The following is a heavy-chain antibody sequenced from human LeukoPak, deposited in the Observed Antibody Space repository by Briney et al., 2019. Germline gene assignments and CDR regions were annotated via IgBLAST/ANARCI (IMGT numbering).Heavy chain of an antibody. D-gene: IGHD5-12*01. CDR1: GYSFTGYY. V-gene: IGHV1-2*02. Sequence: ASVKVSCKASGYSFTGYYMHWVQQAPGHGLEWMGCINPNSGGTDYAQKFQGRVTMTRDTSISTAYMELSRLTSDDTAVYYCAGLSGYDPYYFDYWGQGTLVTVSS. CDR3: AGLSGYDPYYFDY. J-gene: IGHJ4*02. CDR2: INPNSGGT.